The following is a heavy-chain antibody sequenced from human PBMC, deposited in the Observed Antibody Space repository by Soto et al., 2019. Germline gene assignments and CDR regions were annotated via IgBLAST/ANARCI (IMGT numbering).Heavy chain of an antibody. Sequence: ASVKVSCKASGYTFTSYGISWVRQAPGQGLEWMGWISAYNGNTNYAQKLQGRVTMTTDTSTSTAYMQLRSLRSDDTAVYYCGYGDYRGWFDPWGQGTLVTVSS. V-gene: IGHV1-18*01. CDR1: GYTFTSYG. D-gene: IGHD4-17*01. CDR3: GYGDYRGWFDP. J-gene: IGHJ5*02. CDR2: ISAYNGNT.